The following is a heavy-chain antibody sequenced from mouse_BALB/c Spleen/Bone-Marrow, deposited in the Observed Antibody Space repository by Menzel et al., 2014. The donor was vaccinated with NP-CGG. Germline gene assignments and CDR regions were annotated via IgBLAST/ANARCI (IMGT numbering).Heavy chain of an antibody. CDR1: GYAFTNYL. D-gene: IGHD2-2*01. Sequence: VQLVESGAELVRPGTSVKVSCKASGYAFTNYLIEWVKQRPGQALEWIGVINPGSGGTNYNGKFKGKATLTADNSSNTAYMHLSSLASDDSAVYFCARGGHGSYWGQGTTLTVSS. V-gene: IGHV1-54*03. CDR3: ARGGHGSY. CDR2: INPGSGGT. J-gene: IGHJ2*01.